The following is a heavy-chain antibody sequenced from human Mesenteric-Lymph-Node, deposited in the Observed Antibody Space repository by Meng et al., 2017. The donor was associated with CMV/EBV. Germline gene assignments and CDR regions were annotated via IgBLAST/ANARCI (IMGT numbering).Heavy chain of an antibody. CDR1: GFTVSSNY. D-gene: IGHD3-9*01. J-gene: IGHJ4*02. Sequence: GGSLRLSCAASGFTVSSNYMNWIRQAPGKGLEWVSYISSSSNTIYYADSVKGRFTISRDNAKNSLYLQMNSLRAEDTAVYYCARSVNYDNYFDYWGQGTLVTVSS. CDR2: ISSSSNTI. V-gene: IGHV3-11*04. CDR3: ARSVNYDNYFDY.